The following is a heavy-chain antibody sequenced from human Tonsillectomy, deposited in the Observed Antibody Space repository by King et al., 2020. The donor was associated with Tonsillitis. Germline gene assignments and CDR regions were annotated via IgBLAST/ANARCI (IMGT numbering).Heavy chain of an antibody. V-gene: IGHV4-61*02. J-gene: IGHJ4*02. CDR3: AITYYDFWSGYYGDY. CDR1: GGSISSGSYY. CDR2: IYTSGST. Sequence: PLQESGPGLVKPSQTLSLTCNVSGGSISSGSYYWRWIRQPAGKGLEWIGRIYTSGSTNYNPSLKSRVTMSVDTSKNQFSLKLSSVTAADTAVYYCAITYYDFWSGYYGDYWGQGTLVTVSS. D-gene: IGHD3-3*01.